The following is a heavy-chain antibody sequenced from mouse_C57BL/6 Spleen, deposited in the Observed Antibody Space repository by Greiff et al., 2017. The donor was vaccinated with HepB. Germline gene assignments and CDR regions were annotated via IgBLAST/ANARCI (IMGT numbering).Heavy chain of an antibody. CDR1: GYTFTSYW. Sequence: QVQLQQSGAELVLPGASVKLSCKASGYTFTSYWMHWVKQRPGKGLEWIGEIDPSDSYTNYNQKFKGKSTLTVDKSSSTDYRQLSSLTSEDSAGYYCARENEGFAYGGQGTLVTVSA. CDR2: IDPSDSYT. V-gene: IGHV1-69*01. CDR3: ARENEGFAY. J-gene: IGHJ3*01.